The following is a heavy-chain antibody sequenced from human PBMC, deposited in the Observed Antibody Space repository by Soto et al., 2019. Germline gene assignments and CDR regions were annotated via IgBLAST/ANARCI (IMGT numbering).Heavy chain of an antibody. V-gene: IGHV4-34*01. J-gene: IGHJ4*02. CDR3: ARDKITGLFDY. CDR2: INHSGST. CDR1: DGSFSGYS. D-gene: IGHD2-8*02. Sequence: QVQLQQWGAGLLKPSETLSLTCAVYDGSFSGYSWTWIRQPPGTVLEWIGEINHSGSTNYNPSLKSRVTISVDTSKNQFSLKLTSVTAADTAVYYCARDKITGLFDYWGQGTLVTVSS.